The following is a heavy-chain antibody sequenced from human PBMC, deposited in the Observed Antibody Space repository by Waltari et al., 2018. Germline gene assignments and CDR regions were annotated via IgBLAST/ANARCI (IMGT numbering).Heavy chain of an antibody. V-gene: IGHV4-34*01. Sequence: QVQLQQWGAVLLKPSETLSLTCAVYGGAFRGYYWGWIRQPPRRGLEWMGEINHSGRTNDNPALKSRVTISAETSTNQFSLKLSSGTEADTAVDYCARGLIAAPDWAKRGWFDPWGQGTMVTVSS. D-gene: IGHD6-6*01. CDR1: GGAFRGYY. CDR3: ARGLIAAPDWAKRGWFDP. CDR2: INHSGRT. J-gene: IGHJ5*02.